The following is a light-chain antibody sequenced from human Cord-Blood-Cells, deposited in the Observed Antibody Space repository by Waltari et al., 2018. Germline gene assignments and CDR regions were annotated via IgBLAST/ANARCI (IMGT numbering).Light chain of an antibody. CDR3: GTWDSSLSAGV. CDR2: DNN. CDR1: RSNTGNTY. V-gene: IGLV1-51*01. Sequence: QPVLTQPPSVSAAPGQKVSIPPPARRSNTGNTYVSRYQQRPGTAPKLPIYDNNKRPSGIPDRFSGSKSGTSATLGITGLQTGDEADYYCGTWDSSLSAGVFGGGTKLTVL. J-gene: IGLJ2*01.